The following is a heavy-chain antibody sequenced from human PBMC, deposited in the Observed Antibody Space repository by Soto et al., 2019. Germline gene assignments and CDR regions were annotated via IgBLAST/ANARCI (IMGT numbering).Heavy chain of an antibody. D-gene: IGHD6-6*01. CDR1: GFTLSDYY. V-gene: IGHV3-72*01. CDR3: AQSSSSGYLSY. CDR2: SRNKASGYTT. J-gene: IGHJ4*02. Sequence: EVQLVESGGGLVQPGGSLRLSCAASGFTLSDYYIDWVRQAPGKGLEWVGRSRNKASGYTTEYAASVKVRFTISRDDSSNSLYLQMNSLKTEDTAVYFGAQSSSSGYLSYWGQGTLVTVSS.